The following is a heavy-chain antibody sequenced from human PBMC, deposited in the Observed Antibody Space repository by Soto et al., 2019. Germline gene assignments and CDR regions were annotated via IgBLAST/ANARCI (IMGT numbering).Heavy chain of an antibody. CDR3: ARLVVVAPVANA. J-gene: IGHJ5*02. V-gene: IGHV4-39*02. CDR2: IFYTGTT. D-gene: IGHD2-2*01. CDR1: GGSINYNSYY. Sequence: SETLSLTCSVSGGSINYNSYYRGWIRQPPGKGLEWVGGIFYTGTTYYSPSLKDRVTISVDTSKNSFSLNLTSVTAADTAVYFCARLVVVAPVANAWGQGTLVPVSS.